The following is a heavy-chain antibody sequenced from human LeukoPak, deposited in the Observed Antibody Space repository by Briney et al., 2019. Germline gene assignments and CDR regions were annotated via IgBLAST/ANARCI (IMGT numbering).Heavy chain of an antibody. J-gene: IGHJ4*02. V-gene: IGHV3-30*02. Sequence: TGGSLRLSCAASGFTFSSYGMHWVRQAPGKGLEWVAFIRYDGSNKYYADSVKGRFTISRDNSKKTLYLQMNSLRAEDTAVYYCEQAKFDYWGQGTLVTVSS. CDR1: GFTFSSYG. CDR2: IRYDGSNK. CDR3: EQAKFDY.